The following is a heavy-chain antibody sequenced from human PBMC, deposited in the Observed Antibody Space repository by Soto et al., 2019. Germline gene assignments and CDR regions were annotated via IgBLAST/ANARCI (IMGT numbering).Heavy chain of an antibody. V-gene: IGHV4-30-4*01. D-gene: IGHD4-17*01. CDR2: IYYSGST. CDR1: GGSISNDYY. CDR3: ASESYTGDSDIRFDY. J-gene: IGHJ4*02. Sequence: PSETLSLTCTVSGGSISNDYYWSWIRQPPGKGLEWIGYIYYSGSTYYNPSLKSRVTISVDMSKNQFSLKLSSVTAADTAVYFCASESYTGDSDIRFDYWGQGTLVTVSS.